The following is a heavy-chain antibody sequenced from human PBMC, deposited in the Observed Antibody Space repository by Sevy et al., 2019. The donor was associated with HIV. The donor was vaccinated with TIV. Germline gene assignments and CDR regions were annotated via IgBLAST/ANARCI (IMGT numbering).Heavy chain of an antibody. D-gene: IGHD1-26*01. Sequence: SETLSLTCTVSGGSISSSSYYWGWIRQPPGKGLEWIGSIYYSGSTYYNPSLKSRVTISVDTSKNQFSRKLSSVTAADTAVYYCAITSSGSWGPLPYDYGMDVWGQGTTVTVSS. J-gene: IGHJ6*02. CDR3: AITSSGSWGPLPYDYGMDV. V-gene: IGHV4-39*01. CDR1: GGSISSSSYY. CDR2: IYYSGST.